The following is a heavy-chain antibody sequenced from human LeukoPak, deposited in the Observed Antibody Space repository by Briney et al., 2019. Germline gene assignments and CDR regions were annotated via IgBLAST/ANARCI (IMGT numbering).Heavy chain of an antibody. Sequence: GGSLRLSCAASGFTLSSYAMSWVRQAPGKGLEWVSAISGSGGSTYYADSVKGRFTISRDNSKNTLYLQMNSLRAEDTAVYYCAKDGPYGSGSYNWIDPWGQGTLVTVSS. V-gene: IGHV3-23*01. D-gene: IGHD3-10*01. CDR1: GFTLSSYA. CDR3: AKDGPYGSGSYNWIDP. CDR2: ISGSGGST. J-gene: IGHJ5*02.